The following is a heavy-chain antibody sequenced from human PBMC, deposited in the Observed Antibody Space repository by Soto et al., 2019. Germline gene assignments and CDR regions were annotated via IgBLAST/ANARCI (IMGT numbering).Heavy chain of an antibody. Sequence: GGSLRLSCAASGFTFSSYAMSWVRKTPGKGLEWVSAISGSGGSTYYADSVKGRFTISRDNSKNTLYLQMNSLRAEDTAVYYCANLVGKIRFSYYYMDVWGKGTTVTVSS. J-gene: IGHJ6*03. D-gene: IGHD2-8*02. CDR3: ANLVGKIRFSYYYMDV. CDR2: ISGSGGST. V-gene: IGHV3-23*01. CDR1: GFTFSSYA.